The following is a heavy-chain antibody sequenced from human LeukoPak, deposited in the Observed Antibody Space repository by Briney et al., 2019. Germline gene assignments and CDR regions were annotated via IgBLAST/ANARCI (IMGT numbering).Heavy chain of an antibody. V-gene: IGHV3-43*02. CDR1: GFTFDDYA. CDR2: ISGDGGTT. Sequence: GGSLRLSCAASGFTFDDYAMHWARHAPGKGLEWVSLISGDGGTTYSADPVKGRFTISRDNSKNSLYLQMNSLRTEDTALYYCARSLPDYFDYWGKGTLRPVSS. CDR3: ARSLPDYFDY. J-gene: IGHJ4*02.